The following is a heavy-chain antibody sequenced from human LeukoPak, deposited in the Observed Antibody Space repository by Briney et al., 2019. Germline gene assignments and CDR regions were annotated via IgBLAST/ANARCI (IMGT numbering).Heavy chain of an antibody. CDR3: ARDDYLDY. V-gene: IGHV3-7*05. CDR2: IKQDGSEK. D-gene: IGHD3-16*01. Sequence: GGSLRLSCAASGFTFSGYWMAWVRQAPGRGLEWVAHIKQDGSEKNYVDPVKGRFTISRDNAKNSVYLQMNSLRVEDTAVYYCARDDYLDYWGQGTLVTVSS. CDR1: GFTFSGYW. J-gene: IGHJ4*02.